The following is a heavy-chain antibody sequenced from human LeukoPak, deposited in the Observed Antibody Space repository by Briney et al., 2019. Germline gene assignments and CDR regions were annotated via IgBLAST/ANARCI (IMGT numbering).Heavy chain of an antibody. Sequence: GESLRFSCAASGFTFGSYSMNWVRQAPGKGLEWVSYISSASNTIYYADSVKGRFTISRDNAKNSLYLQMNSLRAEDTAMYYCARDGWFGDYNWFDPWGQGTLVTVSS. V-gene: IGHV3-48*01. J-gene: IGHJ5*02. CDR3: ARDGWFGDYNWFDP. D-gene: IGHD3-10*01. CDR2: ISSASNTI. CDR1: GFTFGSYS.